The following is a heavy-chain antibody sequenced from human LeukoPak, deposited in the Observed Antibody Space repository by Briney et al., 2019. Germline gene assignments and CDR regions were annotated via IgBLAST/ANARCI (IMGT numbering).Heavy chain of an antibody. D-gene: IGHD6-6*01. V-gene: IGHV3-23*01. Sequence: PGGSLRLSCAASGFTFSSYAMSWVRQAPGKGLEWVSGISSSNGSTYYADSVKGRFTISRDNSKNTLYLQMNSLRAEDTAIYYCAKSIPARPCYWGQGTLVTVSS. CDR1: GFTFSSYA. CDR2: ISSSNGST. J-gene: IGHJ4*02. CDR3: AKSIPARPCY.